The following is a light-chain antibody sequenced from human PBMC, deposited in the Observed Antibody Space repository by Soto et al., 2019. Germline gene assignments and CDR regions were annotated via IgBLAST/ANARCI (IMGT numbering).Light chain of an antibody. V-gene: IGKV3-15*01. CDR3: QQYHNWPQT. Sequence: IVLTQSPGTLSLSPLGRGSVSFMASQSVSSSYLAWYQQKPGQAPRLLIYGASTRATGIPARFSGSGSGTELTLTISSLQSEDFAVYYCQQYHNWPQTFGQGTKVDIK. CDR2: GAS. J-gene: IGKJ1*01. CDR1: QSVSSSY.